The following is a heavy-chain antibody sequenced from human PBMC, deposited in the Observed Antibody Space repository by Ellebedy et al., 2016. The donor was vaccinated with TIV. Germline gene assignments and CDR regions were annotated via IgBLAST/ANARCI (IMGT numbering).Heavy chain of an antibody. D-gene: IGHD2-15*01. Sequence: AASVKVSCKASGYNFTNYVMNWVRQAPGQRPEWMGWIVPDTGGTAYAPAFRGRFVFSLDTSVRTAYLQINSLEAGDSAVYYCAYCLGGCQGSDYWGQGTPVTVSS. V-gene: IGHV7-4-1*02. CDR3: AYCLGGCQGSDY. CDR2: IVPDTGGT. J-gene: IGHJ4*02. CDR1: GYNFTNYV.